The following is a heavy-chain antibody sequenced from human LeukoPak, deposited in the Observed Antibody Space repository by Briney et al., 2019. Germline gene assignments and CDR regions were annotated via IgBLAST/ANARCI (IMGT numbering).Heavy chain of an antibody. CDR3: ARGTRYCSSTSCYNAFDI. D-gene: IGHD2-2*02. CDR2: IYHSGST. J-gene: IGHJ3*02. V-gene: IGHV4-39*07. Sequence: SETLSLTCTVSGGSISSSSYYWGWIRQPPGKGLEWLGSIYHSGSTYYNPSLKSRVTISVDRSKNQFSLKLSSVTAADTAVYYCARGTRYCSSTSCYNAFDIWGQGTMVTVSS. CDR1: GGSISSSSYY.